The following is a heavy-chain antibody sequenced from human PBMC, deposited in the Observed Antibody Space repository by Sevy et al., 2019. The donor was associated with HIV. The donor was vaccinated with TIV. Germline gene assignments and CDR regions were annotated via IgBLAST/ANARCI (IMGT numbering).Heavy chain of an antibody. CDR1: GFTFSSYE. Sequence: GGSLRLSCVASGFTFSSYEMTWDRQTPGKGLEWVSSISSSGTTIYYGDSVEGRFTISRDNPKNSVYLQMNSLRVEDTAVYYCARKGGAYDIGFDPWGQGTLVTVSS. CDR3: ARKGGAYDIGFDP. CDR2: ISSSGTTI. D-gene: IGHD3-22*01. V-gene: IGHV3-48*03. J-gene: IGHJ5*02.